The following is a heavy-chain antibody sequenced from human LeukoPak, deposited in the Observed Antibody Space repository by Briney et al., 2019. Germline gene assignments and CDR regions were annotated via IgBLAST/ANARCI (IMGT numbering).Heavy chain of an antibody. V-gene: IGHV1-69*13. Sequence: ASVKVSCKASGGTFSSYAISWVRQAPGQGLEWMGGIIPIFGTANYAQKFQGRVTITADESTSTAYMELSSLRSEDTAVYYCARGGEVLSNDAFRGAVYYYYMDVWGKGTTVTISS. J-gene: IGHJ6*03. CDR1: GGTFSSYA. D-gene: IGHD2/OR15-2a*01. CDR3: ARGGEVLSNDAFRGAVYYYYMDV. CDR2: IIPIFGTA.